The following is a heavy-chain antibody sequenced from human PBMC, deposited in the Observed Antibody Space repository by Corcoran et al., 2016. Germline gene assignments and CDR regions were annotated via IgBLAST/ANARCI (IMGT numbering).Heavy chain of an antibody. CDR1: GGTFSNYA. D-gene: IGHD4-4*01. V-gene: IGHV1-69*06. CDR3: ARARNPYYYYGMDV. J-gene: IGHJ6*02. CDR2: IIPVFGSA. Sequence: QVQLVQSGAEVKKPGSSVKVSCKASGGTFSNYAINWVRQAPGQGLEWMGGIIPVFGSANYAQTFQGRVTITADKSTSTAYMELSSLRSEDTAVYYCARARNPYYYYGMDVWGQGTTVTVSS.